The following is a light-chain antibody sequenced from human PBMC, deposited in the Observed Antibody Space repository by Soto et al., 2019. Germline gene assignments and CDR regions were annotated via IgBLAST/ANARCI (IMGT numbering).Light chain of an antibody. CDR1: NSDVGGYNY. CDR3: SSFAGSYTHV. J-gene: IGLJ1*01. CDR2: DVS. Sequence: QSVLTQPPSVSAAPGQKITISCSGTNSDVGGYNYVSWYQQHPDKAPKLMIYDVSKRPSGVPDRFSGSKSGNTASLTISGLQAEDEADYFCSSFAGSYTHVFGTGTRSPS. V-gene: IGLV2-11*01.